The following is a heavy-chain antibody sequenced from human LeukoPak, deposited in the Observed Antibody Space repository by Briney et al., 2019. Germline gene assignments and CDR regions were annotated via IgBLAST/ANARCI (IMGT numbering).Heavy chain of an antibody. Sequence: SVKVSCKASAGSFSGQAVTWVRQAPGQGLECLGRIIPISGSTEYAQKFQGRVTITTDKSATTAYMELTSLRSDDTAVYYCAADYGDYLNLNYYYMDVWGKGTTVTVSS. D-gene: IGHD4-17*01. CDR2: IIPISGST. CDR1: AGSFSGQA. CDR3: AADYGDYLNLNYYYMDV. J-gene: IGHJ6*03. V-gene: IGHV1-69*05.